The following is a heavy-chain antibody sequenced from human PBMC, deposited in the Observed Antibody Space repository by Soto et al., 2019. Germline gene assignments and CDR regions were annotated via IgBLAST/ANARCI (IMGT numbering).Heavy chain of an antibody. J-gene: IGHJ6*02. D-gene: IGHD3-10*01. Sequence: EVQLLESGGGLVQPGGSLRLSCAASGFTFSSYAMSWVRQAPGKGLEWVSAISGSGGSTYYADSVKGRFTISRDNSKNTLYLQMNSLRAEDTAVYYCAKVVAGGSGSYYNAFDYYYGMDVWGQGTTVTVSS. V-gene: IGHV3-23*01. CDR1: GFTFSSYA. CDR3: AKVVAGGSGSYYNAFDYYYGMDV. CDR2: ISGSGGST.